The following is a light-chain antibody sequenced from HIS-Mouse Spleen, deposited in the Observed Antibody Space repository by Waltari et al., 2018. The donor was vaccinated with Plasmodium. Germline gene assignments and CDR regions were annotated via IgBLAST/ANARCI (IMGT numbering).Light chain of an antibody. V-gene: IGLV3-25*03. Sequence: SYELTQPPSVSVSPGQTSRITCSGDALPKHYAYWYQQKPGQAPVLLIYKDSERPLGIPERFSGSSSGTTVTLTISGVQAEDEADYYCQSADSSGTPNWVFGGGTKLTVL. CDR2: KDS. J-gene: IGLJ3*02. CDR3: QSADSSGTPNWV. CDR1: ALPKHY.